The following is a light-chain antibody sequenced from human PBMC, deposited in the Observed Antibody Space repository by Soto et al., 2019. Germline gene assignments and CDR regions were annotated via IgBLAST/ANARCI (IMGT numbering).Light chain of an antibody. V-gene: IGLV2-14*03. CDR3: TSFTSSSTWV. CDR1: SSDVGAYDF. CDR2: EVS. J-gene: IGLJ3*02. Sequence: QSVLTQPASVSGSPGQSITISCTGTSSDVGAYDFVSWFQQHPGKAPKLKIYEVSNRPSGVSNRFSGSKSGYTASLTISELQAEDEADYYCTSFTSSSTWVFGGGTQLTVL.